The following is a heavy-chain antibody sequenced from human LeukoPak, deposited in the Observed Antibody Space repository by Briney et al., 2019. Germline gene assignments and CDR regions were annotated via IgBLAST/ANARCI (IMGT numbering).Heavy chain of an antibody. CDR1: GYSISSGYY. D-gene: IGHD3-22*01. Sequence: SETLSLTCAVSGYSISSGYYWGWIRQPPGEGLEWIGSIYHSGSTYYNPSLKSRVTISVDTSKNQFSLKLSSVTAADTAVYYCAREGYYDSSGLNWFDPWGQGTLVTVSS. V-gene: IGHV4-38-2*02. CDR3: AREGYYDSSGLNWFDP. CDR2: IYHSGST. J-gene: IGHJ5*02.